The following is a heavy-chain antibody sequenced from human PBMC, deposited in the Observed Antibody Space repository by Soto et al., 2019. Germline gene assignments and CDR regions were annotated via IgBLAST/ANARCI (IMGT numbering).Heavy chain of an antibody. V-gene: IGHV1-2*02. CDR2: INPNSGDT. D-gene: IGHD2-15*01. J-gene: IGHJ4*01. CDR1: VFSVDTTYC. Sequence: ASVKVSCKASVFSVDTTYCIHWVRRAPGQGLEWMGSINPNSGDTNYAQNFQGRVTMTRDTSISTAYMEVSSLTSDDTAVYYCGSPRSGPSPNVGHWGHGTVVTVSS. CDR3: GSPRSGPSPNVGH.